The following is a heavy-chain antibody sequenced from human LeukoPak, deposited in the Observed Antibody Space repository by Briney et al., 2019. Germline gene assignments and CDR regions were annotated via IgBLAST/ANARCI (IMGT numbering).Heavy chain of an antibody. D-gene: IGHD3-10*01. CDR2: ISYDGSNK. Sequence: GGSLRLSCAASGFTFSSYAMHWVRQAPGKGLEWVTIISYDGSNKYYADSVKGRFTISRDNSKNTLYLQMNSLRAEDTAVYYCAAGGLLWFGYWGQGTLVTVSS. CDR1: GFTFSSYA. V-gene: IGHV3-30*04. CDR3: AAGGLLWFGY. J-gene: IGHJ4*02.